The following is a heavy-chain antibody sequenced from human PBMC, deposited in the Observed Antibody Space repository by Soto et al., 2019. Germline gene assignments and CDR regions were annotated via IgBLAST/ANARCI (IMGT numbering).Heavy chain of an antibody. D-gene: IGHD6-13*01. V-gene: IGHV3-23*01. Sequence: EVQLLESGGGFIQPGGSLRLSCSASGFSITDYAVSWVRQAPGKGLEWVSSISDSGAKTFYADSVKGRFTISRDTSKNTVYLQLKSLRVEDTALYYCAKDGSRKDDFWGQGPLVTVSS. J-gene: IGHJ4*02. CDR2: ISDSGAKT. CDR3: AKDGSRKDDF. CDR1: GFSITDYA.